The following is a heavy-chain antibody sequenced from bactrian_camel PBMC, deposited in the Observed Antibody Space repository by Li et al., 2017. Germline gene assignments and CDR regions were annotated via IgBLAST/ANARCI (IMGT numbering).Heavy chain of an antibody. Sequence: HVQLVESGGGSVQPGGSLRLSCAASGFTLSSYRTYWVRQAPGKGLEWVSYINSGGGSTFYAEHVKGRFTISRDNAKNTLYLQLNSTKTEVTAMYFCANSWSGTASGRTRGQGTQVTVS. J-gene: IGHJ4*01. D-gene: IGHD3*01. CDR2: INSGGGST. CDR1: GFTLSSYR. CDR3: ANSWSGTASGRT. V-gene: IGHV3S1*01.